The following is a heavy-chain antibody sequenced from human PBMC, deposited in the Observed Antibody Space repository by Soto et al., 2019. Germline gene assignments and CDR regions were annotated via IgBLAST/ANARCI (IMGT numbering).Heavy chain of an antibody. CDR2: ISHDGSNK. Sequence: GGSLRLSCAASGFTFSSYGMHWVRQAPGKGLEWVAVISHDGSNKYYADSVKGRFTISRDNSKNTLYLQMNSLRAEDTAVYYCAKERRWLLGNCFDYWGQGTLVTVSS. CDR3: AKERRWLLGNCFDY. CDR1: GFTFSSYG. V-gene: IGHV3-30*18. J-gene: IGHJ4*02. D-gene: IGHD3-22*01.